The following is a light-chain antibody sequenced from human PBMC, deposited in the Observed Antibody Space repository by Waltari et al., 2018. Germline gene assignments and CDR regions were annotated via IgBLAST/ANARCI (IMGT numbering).Light chain of an antibody. J-gene: IGKJ3*01. CDR2: WAT. CDR3: QQYYTTPFT. Sequence: DIVVTQSPDYLSVSLGERAAISCKTSQSVFYKSNDKHSLAWYQQKPGQPPKFLIFWATSRESGVPDRFTGDGSGTDFTLTIRSLQADDVAVYYCQQYYTTPFTFGPGTKVDI. CDR1: QSVFYKSNDKHS. V-gene: IGKV4-1*01.